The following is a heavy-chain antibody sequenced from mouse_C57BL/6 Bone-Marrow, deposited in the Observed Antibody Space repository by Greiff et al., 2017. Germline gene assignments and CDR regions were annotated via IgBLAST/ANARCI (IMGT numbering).Heavy chain of an antibody. J-gene: IGHJ3*01. CDR1: GYTFTSYW. V-gene: IGHV1-53*01. CDR3: ARSRVYGNYVWFAY. CDR2: INPSNGGT. D-gene: IGHD2-1*01. Sequence: QVRLQQPGTELVKPGASVKLSCKASGYTFTSYWMHWVKQRPGQGLEWIGNINPSNGGTNYNEKFKSKAKLTVDKSSSTAYMQLSSLTSEDSAVYYCARSRVYGNYVWFAYWGQGTLVTVSA.